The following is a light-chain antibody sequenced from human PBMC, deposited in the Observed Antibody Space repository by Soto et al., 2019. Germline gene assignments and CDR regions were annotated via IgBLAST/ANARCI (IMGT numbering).Light chain of an antibody. CDR1: SSDVGNYIF. Sequence: QSVLTQPASVSGSPGQSITISCTGTSSDVGNYIFVSWYRQHPGKAPKLMIYDINNRPSGVSNRFSGSKSGNTASLTISGLQAEDEADYYYVSYTTSASYVFGTGTKVTVL. J-gene: IGLJ1*01. V-gene: IGLV2-14*01. CDR3: VSYTTSASYV. CDR2: DIN.